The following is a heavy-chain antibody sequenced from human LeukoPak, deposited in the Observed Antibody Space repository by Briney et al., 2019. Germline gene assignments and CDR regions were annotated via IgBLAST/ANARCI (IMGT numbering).Heavy chain of an antibody. Sequence: TSETLSLTCTVSGGSISSYYWSWIRQPPGKGLEWIGYIYYSGSTNYNPSLKSRVTMSVDTSKNQFSLKLSSVTAADTAVYYCARSYCSSTSCYTLDAFDIWGQGTMVTVSS. D-gene: IGHD2-2*02. CDR2: IYYSGST. CDR1: GGSISSYY. J-gene: IGHJ3*02. V-gene: IGHV4-59*08. CDR3: ARSYCSSTSCYTLDAFDI.